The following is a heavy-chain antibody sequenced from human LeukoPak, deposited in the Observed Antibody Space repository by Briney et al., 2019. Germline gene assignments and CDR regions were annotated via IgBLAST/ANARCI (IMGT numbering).Heavy chain of an antibody. D-gene: IGHD5-18*01. Sequence: GGSLRLSCAASGFTFSTYWMHWVRQAPGKGLVWVSRINSDGSSTSYADSVKGRFTISRDNAKNTLYLQMNSLRAEDTAVYYCARENSIQLWLHFDYWGQGTLVTVSS. CDR2: INSDGSST. CDR3: ARENSIQLWLHFDY. CDR1: GFTFSTYW. V-gene: IGHV3-74*01. J-gene: IGHJ4*02.